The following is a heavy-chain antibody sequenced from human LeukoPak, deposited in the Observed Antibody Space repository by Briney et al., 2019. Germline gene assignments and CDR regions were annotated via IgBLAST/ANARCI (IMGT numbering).Heavy chain of an antibody. CDR2: INQDGSDK. CDR3: ARDGGFGELFLY. J-gene: IGHJ4*02. D-gene: IGHD3-10*01. V-gene: IGHV3-7*03. Sequence: GGSLRLSCAASGFTFSTYWMSWVRQAPGKGLEWVANINQDGSDKYYVDSVRGRFTISRGNAQNSLYLQMNSLRAEDTAVYYCARDGGFGELFLYWGQGTLVTVSS. CDR1: GFTFSTYW.